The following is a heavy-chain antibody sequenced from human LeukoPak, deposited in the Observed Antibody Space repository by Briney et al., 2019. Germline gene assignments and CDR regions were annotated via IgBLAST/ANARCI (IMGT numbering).Heavy chain of an antibody. Sequence: ASVKVSCKASGYTFTSYYMRWVRQAPGQGLEWMGIINPSGGSTSYAQKFQGRVTMTRDMSTSTVYMELSSLISEDTAVYYCASDNWFDPWGQGTLVTVSS. V-gene: IGHV1-46*01. CDR3: ASDNWFDP. CDR2: INPSGGST. CDR1: GYTFTSYY. J-gene: IGHJ5*02.